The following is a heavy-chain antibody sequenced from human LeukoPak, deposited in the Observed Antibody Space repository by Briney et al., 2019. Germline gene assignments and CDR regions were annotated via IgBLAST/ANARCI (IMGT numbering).Heavy chain of an antibody. CDR1: GGSVSGNNYY. J-gene: IGHJ6*02. D-gene: IGHD4-11*01. V-gene: IGHV4-39*01. CDR3: ATHGGVTTAGMDV. CDR2: IFSSGST. Sequence: SETLSLTCSVSGGSVSGNNYYWGWIRQPPGKGLEWIGSIFSSGSTYYSPSLKSRVTISVDTSKNQFSLKLTSVTATDTAVYYCATHGGVTTAGMDVWGQGTTVTVSS.